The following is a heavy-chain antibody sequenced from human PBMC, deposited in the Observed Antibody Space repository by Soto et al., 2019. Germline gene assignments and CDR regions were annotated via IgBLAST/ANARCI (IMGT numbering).Heavy chain of an antibody. J-gene: IGHJ6*02. CDR3: ARVAGVEAARQDYYYYYGMDV. V-gene: IGHV1-69*01. Sequence: QVQLVQSGAEVKKPGSSVKVPCKASGGTFSSYAISWVRQAPGQGLEWMGGIIPIFGTANYAQKFQGRVTITADESTSTAYMELSSLRSEDTAVYYCARVAGVEAARQDYYYYYGMDVWGQGTTVTVSS. CDR2: IIPIFGTA. CDR1: GGTFSSYA. D-gene: IGHD6-6*01.